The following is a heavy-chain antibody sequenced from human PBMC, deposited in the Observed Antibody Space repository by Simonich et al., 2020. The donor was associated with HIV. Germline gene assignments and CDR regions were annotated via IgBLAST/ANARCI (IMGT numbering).Heavy chain of an antibody. V-gene: IGHV4-34*01. D-gene: IGHD4-17*01. CDR1: GGSFSGYY. CDR2: VNHRGSN. Sequence: QVQLQQWGAGLLKPSETLSLTCAVYGGSFSGYYWSWIRQPPGKGLDWIGEVNHRGSNNQHPSPKRRVNISLDTSKNQFSLKLSSVTAADTAVYYCARHSPPVTTPYGYYYGMDVWGQGTTVTVSS. J-gene: IGHJ6*02. CDR3: ARHSPPVTTPYGYYYGMDV.